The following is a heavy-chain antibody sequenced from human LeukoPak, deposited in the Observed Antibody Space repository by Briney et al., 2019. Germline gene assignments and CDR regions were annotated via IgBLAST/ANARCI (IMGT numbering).Heavy chain of an antibody. CDR3: ATDPYGTWYFDL. CDR1: GYTFTGYY. Sequence: ASVKVSCKASGYTFTGYYMHWVRQAPGKGLEWMGWINPNSGGTNYAQKFQGRVTMTRDTSISTAYMELSRLRSDDTAVYYCATDPYGTWYFDLWGRGTLVTVSS. CDR2: INPNSGGT. V-gene: IGHV1-2*02. D-gene: IGHD3-10*01. J-gene: IGHJ2*01.